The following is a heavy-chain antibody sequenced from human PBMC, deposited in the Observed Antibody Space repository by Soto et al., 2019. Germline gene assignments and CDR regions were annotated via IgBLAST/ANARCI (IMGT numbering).Heavy chain of an antibody. CDR2: MNPNSGNT. CDR3: ARVHRRWLPSAGCC. V-gene: IGHV1-8*01. J-gene: IGHJ4*02. D-gene: IGHD6-19*01. Sequence: QVRLVQSGAEVKKPGASVKVSCKASGYTFTSYDINWVRQATGQGLEWMGWMNPNSGNTGYAQKFQGRVTMTRYSSISTAYMELSSLRSEVTAVYYCARVHRRWLPSAGCCWGEGTLVTVSS. CDR1: GYTFTSYD.